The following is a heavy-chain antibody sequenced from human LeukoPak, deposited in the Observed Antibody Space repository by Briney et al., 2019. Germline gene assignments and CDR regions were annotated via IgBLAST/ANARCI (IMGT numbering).Heavy chain of an antibody. V-gene: IGHV3-48*01. CDR1: GFTFSSYS. CDR3: ARDLGPGGDNWFDP. Sequence: PGRSLRLSCAASGFTFSSYSMNWVRQAPGKGLEWVSYISSSSSTIYYADSVKGRFTISRDNAKNSLYLQMNSLRAEDTAVYYCARDLGPGGDNWFDPWGQGTLVTVSS. J-gene: IGHJ5*02. CDR2: ISSSSSTI. D-gene: IGHD3-16*01.